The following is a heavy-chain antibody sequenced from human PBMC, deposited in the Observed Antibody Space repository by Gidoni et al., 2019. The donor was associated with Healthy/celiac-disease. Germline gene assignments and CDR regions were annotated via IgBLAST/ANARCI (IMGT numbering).Heavy chain of an antibody. D-gene: IGHD6-13*01. CDR2: ISGSGGST. CDR1: APTFRSHA. V-gene: IGHV3-23*01. J-gene: IGHJ2*01. Sequence: EVQLLESEGGLVQPGASLRLSCPSSAPTFRSHAMSWVRQAPGKGLEWVSAISGSGGSTYYADSVKGRFTITRDNSKNTLYLQMNSLRAEDTAVYYCAKAVVCASWYNCLYFDLWGRGTLVTVSS. CDR3: AKAVVCASWYNCLYFDL.